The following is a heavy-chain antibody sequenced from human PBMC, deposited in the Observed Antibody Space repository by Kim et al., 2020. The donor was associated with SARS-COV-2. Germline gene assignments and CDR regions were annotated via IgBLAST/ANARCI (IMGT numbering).Heavy chain of an antibody. CDR2: INAGNGNT. Sequence: ASVKVSCKASGYTFTSYAMHWVRQAPGQRLEWMGWINAGNGNTKYSQKFQGRVTITWDTSASTAYMELSSLRSEDTAVYYCARAYNWNYVHYYYGMDVWGQGTTVTVSS. D-gene: IGHD1-7*01. V-gene: IGHV1-3*01. J-gene: IGHJ6*02. CDR1: GYTFTSYA. CDR3: ARAYNWNYVHYYYGMDV.